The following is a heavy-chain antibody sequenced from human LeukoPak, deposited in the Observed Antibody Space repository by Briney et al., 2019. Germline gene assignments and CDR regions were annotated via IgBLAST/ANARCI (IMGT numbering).Heavy chain of an antibody. CDR2: ITNDGSST. D-gene: IGHD1-26*01. CDR1: GLTFSSHW. J-gene: IGHJ4*02. Sequence: GGSLRLSCAASGLTFSSHWMHWVRQAPGKGLVWVSRITNDGSSTTYADSVKGRFTISRDNAKNMLYLQVNSLRAEDTAVYYCASGYSGSYDGDYWGQGTLVTVSS. V-gene: IGHV3-74*01. CDR3: ASGYSGSYDGDY.